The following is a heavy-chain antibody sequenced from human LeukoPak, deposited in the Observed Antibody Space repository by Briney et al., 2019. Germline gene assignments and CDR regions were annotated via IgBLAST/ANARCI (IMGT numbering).Heavy chain of an antibody. Sequence: SVKVSCKASGFTFTNSAVQWVRQARGQRLEWIGWIVVGSGNTNYAQKFQERVTITGDMSTNTAYLELSSLRSEDTAVYYCAADLPYSNYGPLDYWGQGTLVTVSS. V-gene: IGHV1-58*01. D-gene: IGHD4-11*01. J-gene: IGHJ4*02. CDR3: AADLPYSNYGPLDY. CDR2: IVVGSGNT. CDR1: GFTFTNSA.